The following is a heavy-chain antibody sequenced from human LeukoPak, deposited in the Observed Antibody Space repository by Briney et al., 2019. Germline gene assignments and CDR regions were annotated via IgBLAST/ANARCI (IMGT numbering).Heavy chain of an antibody. CDR2: LSGSGAST. J-gene: IGHJ4*02. Sequence: PGGSLRLSCAASGFTFSSYAMSWVRQAPGKGLEWVTGLSGSGASTYYADSVKGRFTISRDNSKNTLYLQMNSLRAEDTAVYSCAKETDYNYIYYFDYWGQGTLVTVSS. D-gene: IGHD5-24*01. CDR1: GFTFSSYA. V-gene: IGHV3-23*01. CDR3: AKETDYNYIYYFDY.